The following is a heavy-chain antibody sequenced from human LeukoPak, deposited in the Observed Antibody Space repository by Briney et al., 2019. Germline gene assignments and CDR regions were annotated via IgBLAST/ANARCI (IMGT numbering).Heavy chain of an antibody. CDR2: INHSGST. D-gene: IGHD4-17*01. CDR3: ARSRGGFGDYGSWFDP. Sequence: SETLSLTCAVYGGSFSGYYWSWIRQPPGKGLEWIGEINHSGSTNYNPSLKSRVTISVDTSKNQFSLKLSSVTAADTAVYYCARSRGGFGDYGSWFDPWGQGTLVTVSS. CDR1: GGSFSGYY. V-gene: IGHV4-34*01. J-gene: IGHJ5*02.